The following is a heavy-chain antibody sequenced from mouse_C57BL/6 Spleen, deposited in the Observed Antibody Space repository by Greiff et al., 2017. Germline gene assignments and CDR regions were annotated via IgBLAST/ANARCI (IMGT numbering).Heavy chain of an antibody. V-gene: IGHV1-5*01. CDR1: GYTFTSYW. Sequence: EVQLQQSGTVLARPGASVKMSCKTSGYTFTSYWMHWVKQRPGQGLEWIGAIYPGNSDTSYNQKFKGKAKLTAVTSASTAYMELSSLTNEDSAVYDCTRKEGSSGRYFDYWGQGTTLTVSS. CDR2: IYPGNSDT. D-gene: IGHD3-2*02. CDR3: TRKEGSSGRYFDY. J-gene: IGHJ2*01.